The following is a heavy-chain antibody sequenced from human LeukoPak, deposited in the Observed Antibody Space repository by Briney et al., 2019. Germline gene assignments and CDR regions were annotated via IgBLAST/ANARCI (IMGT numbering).Heavy chain of an antibody. V-gene: IGHV4-61*02. Sequence: SQTLSLTCTVPGDSISSGSYYWSWIRQPAGRGLEWIGRIYTTGSTNYNPSLKSRVTISVDTSKNQFSLKLSSVTAADTAVYYCAREPGQLDYWGQGTLVTVSS. CDR2: IYTTGST. CDR3: AREPGQLDY. D-gene: IGHD1-1*01. CDR1: GDSISSGSYY. J-gene: IGHJ4*02.